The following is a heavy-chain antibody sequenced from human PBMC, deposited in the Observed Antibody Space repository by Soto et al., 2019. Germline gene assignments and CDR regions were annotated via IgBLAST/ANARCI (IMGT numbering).Heavy chain of an antibody. D-gene: IGHD6-25*01. Sequence: ASVKVSCKASGGTFSSYAISWVRQAPGQGLEWMGGIITIFGTANYAQKFQGRVTITADKSTSTAYMELSSLRSEDTAVYYCAPSAADPPWFDPWGQGTLVTVSS. CDR1: GGTFSSYA. CDR2: IITIFGTA. CDR3: APSAADPPWFDP. V-gene: IGHV1-69*06. J-gene: IGHJ5*02.